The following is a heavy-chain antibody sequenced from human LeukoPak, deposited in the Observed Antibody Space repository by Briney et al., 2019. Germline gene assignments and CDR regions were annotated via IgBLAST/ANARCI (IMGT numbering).Heavy chain of an antibody. CDR2: INWNGGST. Sequence: GGSLRLSCAASGFTFDDYGMSWVRHAPGKGLEWVSGINWNGGSTGYADSVKGRFTISRDNAKNSLYLQMNSLRAEDTALYYCARVGTMIVVVIPYYMDVWGKGTTVTVSS. CDR1: GFTFDDYG. J-gene: IGHJ6*03. D-gene: IGHD3-22*01. V-gene: IGHV3-20*04. CDR3: ARVGTMIVVVIPYYMDV.